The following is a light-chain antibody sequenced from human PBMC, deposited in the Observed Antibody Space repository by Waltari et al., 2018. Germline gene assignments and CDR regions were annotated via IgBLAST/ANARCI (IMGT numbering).Light chain of an antibody. Sequence: DIQMTRSPSSLSASVGDRVTITCRASQSISSYLNWYQQKPGKAPKLLIYAASSLQSGVPSRFSGSGSGTDFTLTISGLQPEDFAIYYCQQSYSSPRGFTFGPGTKVDIK. CDR3: QQSYSSPRGFT. V-gene: IGKV1-39*01. J-gene: IGKJ3*01. CDR2: AAS. CDR1: QSISSY.